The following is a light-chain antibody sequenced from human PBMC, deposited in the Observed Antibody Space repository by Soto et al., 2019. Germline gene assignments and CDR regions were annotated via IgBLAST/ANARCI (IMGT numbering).Light chain of an antibody. J-gene: IGLJ3*02. CDR3: CSYAGSSTFLWV. Sequence: QPVLTQPPSVSGTPGQRVTLSCSGSSSNIGSNSVNWYRHLPGTAPKLLIYYNDQRPSGVPDRFSGSKSGTSASLAISGLQSEDEADYYCCSYAGSSTFLWVFGGGTKLTVL. V-gene: IGLV1-44*01. CDR1: SSNIGSNS. CDR2: YND.